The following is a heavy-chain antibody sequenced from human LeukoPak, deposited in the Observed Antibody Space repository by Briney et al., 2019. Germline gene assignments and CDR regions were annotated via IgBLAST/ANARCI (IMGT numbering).Heavy chain of an antibody. CDR3: AESTSSGFDY. CDR2: INHSGST. Sequence: KPSETLSLTCSVSGGSLSSSSYLWGWIRQPPGKGLEWIGEINHSGSTNYNPSLKSRVTISVDTSKNQFSLKLSSVTAADTAVYYCAESTSSGFDYWGQGTLVTVSS. CDR1: GGSLSSSSYL. J-gene: IGHJ4*02. V-gene: IGHV4-39*07. D-gene: IGHD3-22*01.